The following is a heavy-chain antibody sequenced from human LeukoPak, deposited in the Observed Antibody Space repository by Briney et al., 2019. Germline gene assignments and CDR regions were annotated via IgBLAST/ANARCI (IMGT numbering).Heavy chain of an antibody. Sequence: GGSLRLSCAASGFTFSSYAMSWVRQAPGKGLEWVSAISGSGGSTYYADFVKGRFTISRDNSKNTLYLQMNSLRAEDTAVYYCAKDPLSYYYYYMDVWGKGTTVTVSS. V-gene: IGHV3-23*01. J-gene: IGHJ6*03. CDR3: AKDPLSYYYYYMDV. CDR2: ISGSGGST. CDR1: GFTFSSYA.